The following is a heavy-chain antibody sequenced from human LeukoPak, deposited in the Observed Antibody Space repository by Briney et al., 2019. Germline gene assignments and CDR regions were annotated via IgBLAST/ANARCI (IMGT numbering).Heavy chain of an antibody. CDR3: ARDGGVSGYDLLDY. V-gene: IGHV3-7*01. CDR1: GFTFSSLW. CDR2: INQDGSEK. J-gene: IGHJ4*02. D-gene: IGHD5-12*01. Sequence: GGSLRLSCAASGFTFSSLWMTWVRQAPGKGVAWVANINQDGSEKYSVAFVKGRFTISRDNAKNSVFLQMNILTVEDTAVYYCARDGGVSGYDLLDYWGQGTLVTVSS.